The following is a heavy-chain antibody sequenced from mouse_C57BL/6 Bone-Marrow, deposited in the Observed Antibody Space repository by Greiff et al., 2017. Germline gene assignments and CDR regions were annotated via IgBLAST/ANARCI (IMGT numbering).Heavy chain of an antibody. CDR1: GFTFSDYG. J-gene: IGHJ3*01. CDR2: ISSGSSTI. Sequence: VQLQQSGGGLVKPGGSLKLSCAASGFTFSDYGMHWVRQAPEKGLEWVAYISSGSSTIYYADTVKGRFTISRDNAKNTLFLQMTSLRSEDTAMYYCARGYGSSSFAYRGQGTLVTVSA. CDR3: ARGYGSSSFAY. V-gene: IGHV5-17*01. D-gene: IGHD1-1*01.